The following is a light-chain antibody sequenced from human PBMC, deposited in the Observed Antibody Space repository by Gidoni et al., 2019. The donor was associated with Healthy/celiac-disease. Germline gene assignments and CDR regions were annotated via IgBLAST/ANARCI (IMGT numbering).Light chain of an antibody. V-gene: IGLV2-23*01. J-gene: IGLJ3*02. CDR3: CSYAGTGV. Sequence: QSALTQPASVSGSPGQSITISCTGTSSDVGSYNLVSWYQQHPGKAPKLMIYEGSKRPSGVSNRFSGSKSGNTASLTISGLQAEDEADYYGCSYAGTGVFGGGTKLXV. CDR1: SSDVGSYNL. CDR2: EGS.